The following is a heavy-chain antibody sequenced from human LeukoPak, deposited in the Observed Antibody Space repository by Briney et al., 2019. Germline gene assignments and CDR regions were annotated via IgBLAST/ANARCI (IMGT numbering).Heavy chain of an antibody. CDR2: ISYDGSNK. V-gene: IGHV3-30-3*01. Sequence: HPGRSLRLSCAASGFTFSSYAMHWVRQAPGKGLEWVAVISYDGSNKYYADFVKGRFTISRDNSKNTLYLQMNSLRAEDTAVYYCARDYYDSSGSIDYWGQGTLVTVSS. CDR1: GFTFSSYA. CDR3: ARDYYDSSGSIDY. D-gene: IGHD3-22*01. J-gene: IGHJ4*02.